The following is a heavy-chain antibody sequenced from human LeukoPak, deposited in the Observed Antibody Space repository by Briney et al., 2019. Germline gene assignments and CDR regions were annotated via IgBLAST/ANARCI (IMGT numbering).Heavy chain of an antibody. V-gene: IGHV3-30*18. D-gene: IGHD6-19*01. CDR1: GFTFSNYG. CDR2: IAMDGSNK. Sequence: GGSLRLSCAGSGFTFSNYGMHWVRQAPDKGLEWVAVIAMDGSNKYYADSVKGRFTISRDNSKNTLYLHMNSLRAEDTAVYYCAKKVFSGWYGAFDIWGQGTMVTVSS. CDR3: AKKVFSGWYGAFDI. J-gene: IGHJ3*02.